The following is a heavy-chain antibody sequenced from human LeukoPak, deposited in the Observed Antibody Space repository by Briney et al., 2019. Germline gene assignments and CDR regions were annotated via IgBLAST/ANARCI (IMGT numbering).Heavy chain of an antibody. V-gene: IGHV3-7*01. D-gene: IGHD4-23*01. J-gene: IGHJ4*02. CDR3: ARDRGYSTFDY. CDR1: AFTFSNYW. Sequence: GGSLRLSCAASAFTFSNYWMSWVRQAPGKGLEWVANIKEDGSEINYVDSVKGRFTISGDNAKNSLYLQMNSLRVDDTAVYYCARDRGYSTFDYWGQGTLVTVSS. CDR2: IKEDGSEI.